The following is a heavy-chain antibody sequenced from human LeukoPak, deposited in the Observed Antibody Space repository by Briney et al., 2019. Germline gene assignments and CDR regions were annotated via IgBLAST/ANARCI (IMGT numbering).Heavy chain of an antibody. Sequence: SETPSLTCTVSGGSISSYYWSWIRQPAGKGLEWIGRIYTSGSTNYNPSLKSRVTMSVDTSKNQFSLKLSSVTAADTAVYYCARCMRQQLVRSYYYGMDVWGQGTTVTVSS. J-gene: IGHJ6*02. V-gene: IGHV4-4*07. D-gene: IGHD6-13*01. CDR3: ARCMRQQLVRSYYYGMDV. CDR2: IYTSGST. CDR1: GGSISSYY.